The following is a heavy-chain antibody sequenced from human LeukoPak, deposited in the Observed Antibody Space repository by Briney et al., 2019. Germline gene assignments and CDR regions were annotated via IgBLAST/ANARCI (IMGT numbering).Heavy chain of an antibody. D-gene: IGHD4-17*01. J-gene: IGHJ6*02. CDR3: AREDPQTTVPEGMDV. V-gene: IGHV4-59*01. CDR2: IYYSGTT. CDR1: GGSISYYY. Sequence: SETLSLTCTVSGGSISYYYWSWIRQSPGKGLDWIGYIYYSGTTNYNPSLKSRVTISVDTSKNQFSLQLRSVTAADTAVYYCAREDPQTTVPEGMDVWGQGTTVTVSS.